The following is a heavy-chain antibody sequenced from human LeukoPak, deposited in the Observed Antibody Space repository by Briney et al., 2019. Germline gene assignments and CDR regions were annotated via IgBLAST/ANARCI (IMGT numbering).Heavy chain of an antibody. D-gene: IGHD6-13*01. CDR3: ARAGEFIAAAGRFDP. CDR2: IKQDGSEK. V-gene: IGHV3-7*01. J-gene: IGHJ5*02. Sequence: GGSLRLCCAASGFTFSSYWMSWVRQAPGKGLEWVANIKQDGSEKYYVDSVKGRFTISRDNAKNSLYLQMNSLRAEDTAVYYCARAGEFIAAAGRFDPWGQGTLVTVSS. CDR1: GFTFSSYW.